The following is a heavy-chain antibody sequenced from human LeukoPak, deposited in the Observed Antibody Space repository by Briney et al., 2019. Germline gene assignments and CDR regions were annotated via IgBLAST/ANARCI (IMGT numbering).Heavy chain of an antibody. CDR1: GGSFSGYY. D-gene: IGHD3-10*01. CDR3: AREPRFFYFDY. J-gene: IGHJ4*02. CDR2: INHSGST. Sequence: PSETLSLTCAVYGGSFSGYYWSWIRQPPGKGLEWIGEINHSGSTNYNPSLKSRVTISVDTSKNQFSLKLSSVTAADTAVCYCAREPRFFYFDYWGQGTLVTVSS. V-gene: IGHV4-34*01.